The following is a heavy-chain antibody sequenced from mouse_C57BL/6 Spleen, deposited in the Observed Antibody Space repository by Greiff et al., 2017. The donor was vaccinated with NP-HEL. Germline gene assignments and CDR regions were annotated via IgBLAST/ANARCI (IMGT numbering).Heavy chain of an antibody. CDR2: IWGVGST. V-gene: IGHV2-6*01. CDR3: ASHYYGSSYGVAY. CDR1: GFSLTSYG. Sequence: QVQLKESGPGLVAPSQSLSITCTVSGFSLTSYGVDWVRQSPGKGLEWLGVIWGVGSTNYNSALKSRLSISKDNSKSQVFLKMNSLQTDDTAMYYCASHYYGSSYGVAYWGQGTLVTVSA. J-gene: IGHJ3*01. D-gene: IGHD1-1*01.